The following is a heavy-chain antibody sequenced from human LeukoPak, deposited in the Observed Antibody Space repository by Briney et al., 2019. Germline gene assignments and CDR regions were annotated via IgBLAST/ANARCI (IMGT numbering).Heavy chain of an antibody. D-gene: IGHD1-26*01. J-gene: IGHJ6*03. CDR1: GFTSSSNY. CDR3: ARGVSSGTYFLSRDYCYMDV. CDR2: IYSGDST. V-gene: IGHV3-66*01. Sequence: PGGSLRLSCAASGFTSSSNYMTWVRQAPGKGLEWVSIIYSGDSTYYADSVKGRFTISRDNSKNTLYLQMNSLRTEDTVVYYCARGVSSGTYFLSRDYCYMDVWGKGTTVTISS.